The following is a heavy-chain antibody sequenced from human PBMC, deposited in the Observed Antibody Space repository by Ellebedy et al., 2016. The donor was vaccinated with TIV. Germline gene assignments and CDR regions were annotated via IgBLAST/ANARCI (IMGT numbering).Heavy chain of an antibody. CDR1: GGSISSYY. CDR2: IYYSGST. J-gene: IGHJ4*02. V-gene: IGHV4-59*01. D-gene: IGHD6-19*01. CDR3: ARSSGWDRFDY. Sequence: MPSETLSLTCTLSGGSISSYYWSWIRQPPGKGLEWNGYIYYSGSTNYNPSLKSRVTIAVDTSKKQISLKLSSVTATDTAVYYCARSSGWDRFDYWGQGTLVTVSS.